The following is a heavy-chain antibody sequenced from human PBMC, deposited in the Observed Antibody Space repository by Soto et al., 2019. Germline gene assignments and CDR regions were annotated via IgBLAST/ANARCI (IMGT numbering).Heavy chain of an antibody. J-gene: IGHJ4*02. V-gene: IGHV3-30-3*01. CDR1: GFTFSSYA. Sequence: GGSLRLSCAASGFTFSSYAMHWVRQAPGKGLEWVAVISYDGSNKYYADSVKGRFTISRDNSKNTLYLQMNSLRAEDTAVYYCARARGVTTVVFDYWGQGTLVTVSS. CDR2: ISYDGSNK. D-gene: IGHD4-17*01. CDR3: ARARGVTTVVFDY.